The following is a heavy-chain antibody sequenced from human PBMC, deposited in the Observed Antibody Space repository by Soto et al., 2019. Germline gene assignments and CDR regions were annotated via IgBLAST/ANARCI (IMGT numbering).Heavy chain of an antibody. Sequence: QVQLVQSGAEVKKPGSSVKVSCKASGGTFSSYAISWVRQAPGQGLEWMGGIIPIFGTANYAQKFQGRVTIAADESTSTACMELRSLRSEDTVVYYCARAPNPGYCSGGSCYSPLLWWFDPWGQGTLVTVSS. CDR3: ARAPNPGYCSGGSCYSPLLWWFDP. J-gene: IGHJ5*02. CDR2: IIPIFGTA. CDR1: GGTFSSYA. V-gene: IGHV1-69*01. D-gene: IGHD2-15*01.